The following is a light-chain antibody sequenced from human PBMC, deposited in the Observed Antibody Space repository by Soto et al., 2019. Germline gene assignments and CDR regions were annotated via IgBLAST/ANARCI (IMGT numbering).Light chain of an antibody. V-gene: IGLV1-47*01. CDR2: RND. Sequence: QSVLTQPPSASGTPGQRVTISCSGSSPHIGTNYVYWYQQLPGTAPKLLIFRNDQRPSGVPDRFSGSMSGTSASLAISGLRSEDEADYYCAAWDDRPSGPTVVFCGWTKLTVL. CDR3: AAWDDRPSGPTVV. CDR1: SPHIGTNY. J-gene: IGLJ2*01.